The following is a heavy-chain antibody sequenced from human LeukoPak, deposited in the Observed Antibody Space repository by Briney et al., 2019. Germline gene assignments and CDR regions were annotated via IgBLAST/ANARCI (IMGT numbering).Heavy chain of an antibody. CDR2: ISYDGSNK. V-gene: IGHV3-30*04. Sequence: GGSLRLSCAASGFTFTSYAMHWVRQAPGKGLEGVAVISYDGSNKYYADSVKGRFTFSRDNPKNTLNLQMNSLRAEDTAVYYCARDRYYGSGSYSFDYWGQGTLVTVSS. CDR1: GFTFTSYA. CDR3: ARDRYYGSGSYSFDY. D-gene: IGHD3-10*01. J-gene: IGHJ4*02.